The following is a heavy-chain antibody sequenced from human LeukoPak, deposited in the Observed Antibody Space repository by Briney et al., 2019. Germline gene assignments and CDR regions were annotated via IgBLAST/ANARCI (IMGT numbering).Heavy chain of an antibody. CDR3: ARGHYGDYDY. V-gene: IGHV1-18*01. D-gene: IGHD4-17*01. CDR2: ISAYNGNT. J-gene: IGHJ4*02. Sequence: ASVKLSCKASGYTFTSYGISWVRHAPRQGLERMGWISAYNGNTNYAQKLQGRVTMTTDTSTSTAYMELRSLRSDDTAVYYCARGHYGDYDYWGQGTLVTVSS. CDR1: GYTFTSYG.